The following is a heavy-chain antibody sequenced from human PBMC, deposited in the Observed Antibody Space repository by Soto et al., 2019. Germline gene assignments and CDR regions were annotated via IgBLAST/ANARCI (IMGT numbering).Heavy chain of an antibody. J-gene: IGHJ4*02. CDR2: TYYRSKWYN. CDR1: GDSVSSNSAA. V-gene: IGHV6-1*01. D-gene: IGHD3-3*01. Sequence: SQTLSLTCAISGDSVSSNSAAWNWIRQSPSRGLEWLGRTYYRSKWYNDYAVSVKSRITINPDTSKNQFSLQLNSVTPEDTAVYYCASDFWSGYSGPYYFDYWGQGTLVTSPQ. CDR3: ASDFWSGYSGPYYFDY.